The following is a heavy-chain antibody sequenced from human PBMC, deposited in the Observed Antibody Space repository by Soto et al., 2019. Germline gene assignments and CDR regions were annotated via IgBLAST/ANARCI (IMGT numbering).Heavy chain of an antibody. D-gene: IGHD6-19*01. J-gene: IGHJ4*02. V-gene: IGHV3-48*02. CDR2: ITSDTKTI. CDR3: ARSVEGHFDY. CDR1: GFTFSVYS. Sequence: SLRLSCVASGFTFSVYSMNWVRQAPGKGLEWFSYITSDTKTIKYADSVKGRFTISRDNAKNSVYLQMNSLRDEDTAVYYCARSVEGHFDYWGQGTVVTVSS.